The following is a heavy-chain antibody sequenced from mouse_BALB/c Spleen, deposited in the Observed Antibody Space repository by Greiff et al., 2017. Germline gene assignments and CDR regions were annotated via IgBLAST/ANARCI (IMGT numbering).Heavy chain of an antibody. CDR1: GYSFTGYF. CDR2: INPYNGDT. V-gene: IGHV1-20*02. CDR3: ARRGNSYFDY. J-gene: IGHJ2*01. D-gene: IGHD2-1*01. Sequence: VQLQQSGPELVKPGASVKISCKASGYSFTGYFMNWVMQSHGKSLEWIGRINPYNGDTFYNQKFKGKATLTVDKSSSTAHMELRSLASEDSAVYYCARRGNSYFDYWGQGTTLTVSS.